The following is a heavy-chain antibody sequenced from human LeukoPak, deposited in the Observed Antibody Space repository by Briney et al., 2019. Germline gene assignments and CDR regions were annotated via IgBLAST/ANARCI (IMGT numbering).Heavy chain of an antibody. J-gene: IGHJ6*02. Sequence: GGSLRLSCAASGFTFSNCAMSWVRQAPGKGLEWVSTTVGGGTDTFYASSVKGRFTVSRDNSKNTLYLQMNSPTVEDTAVYYCAKCSSTWAVAGMAVWGQGTTVTVSS. D-gene: IGHD2-2*01. CDR2: TVGGGTDT. V-gene: IGHV3-23*01. CDR3: AKCSSTWAVAGMAV. CDR1: GFTFSNCA.